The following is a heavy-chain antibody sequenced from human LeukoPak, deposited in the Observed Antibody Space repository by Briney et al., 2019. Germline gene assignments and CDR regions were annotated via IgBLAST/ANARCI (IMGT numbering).Heavy chain of an antibody. D-gene: IGHD3-10*01. CDR1: GFIFSGSA. J-gene: IGHJ4*02. CDR3: TRYVDGSGSYSEY. V-gene: IGHV3-73*01. Sequence: GGSLRLSCAASGFIFSGSAMHWVRQAPGKGLEWVGRIKIKADNYATSYAASVKGRFTSSRDDSRNTAVLQMDNLKIEDTGVYYCTRYVDGSGSYSEYWGQGTLVTVSS. CDR2: IKIKADNYAT.